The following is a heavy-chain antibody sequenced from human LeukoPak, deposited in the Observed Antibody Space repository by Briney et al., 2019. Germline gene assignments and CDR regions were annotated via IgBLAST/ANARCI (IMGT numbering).Heavy chain of an antibody. CDR2: IYYSGST. CDR1: GGSISSYY. J-gene: IGHJ4*02. Sequence: SETLSLTCTVSGGSISSYYWSWIRQPPGKGLEWIGYIYYSGSTNYNPSLKSRVTISVDTSKNQFSLKLSSVTAADTAVYYCARHLYSHDYDYWGQGTLVTVSS. V-gene: IGHV4-59*08. D-gene: IGHD5-18*01. CDR3: ARHLYSHDYDY.